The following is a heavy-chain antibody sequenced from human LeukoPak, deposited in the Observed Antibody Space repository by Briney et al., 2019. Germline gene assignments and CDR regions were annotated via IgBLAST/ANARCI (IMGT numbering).Heavy chain of an antibody. CDR1: GFTFSSYW. CDR2: INSDGSST. D-gene: IGHD3-22*01. V-gene: IGHV3-74*01. Sequence: GGSLRLSRAASGFTFSSYWMHWVRQAPGKGLVWVSRINSDGSSTSYADSVKGRFTISRDNAKNTLYLQMNSLRAEDTAVYYCARVQPNYYDSSGYYGDWGQGTLVTVSS. J-gene: IGHJ4*02. CDR3: ARVQPNYYDSSGYYGD.